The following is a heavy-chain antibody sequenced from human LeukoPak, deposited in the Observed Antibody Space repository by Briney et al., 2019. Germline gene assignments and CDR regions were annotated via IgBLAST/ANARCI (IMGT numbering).Heavy chain of an antibody. Sequence: GGSLRLSCAASGFDVSTMWMIWVRQAPGKGLEWISVLASDDRTHYADSVKGRFSIYRDNLKNTIYLQMSSLRVEDTALYYCAKDLHNYGLDVWGQGTTVTVSS. CDR1: GFDVSTMW. J-gene: IGHJ6*02. CDR3: AKDLHNYGLDV. CDR2: LASDDRT. V-gene: IGHV3-66*02.